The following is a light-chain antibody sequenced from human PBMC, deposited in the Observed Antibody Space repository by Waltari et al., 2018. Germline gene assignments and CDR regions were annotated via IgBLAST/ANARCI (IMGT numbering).Light chain of an antibody. J-gene: IGKJ5*01. CDR2: DAS. CDR1: QSVSSY. Sequence: EIVLTQSPATLSLSPGERATLSCRASQSVSSYLAWYQQKPGQAPRLLIYDASNRATGIPARFSGSGSGTYFTLKISRVEAEDVGVYYCMQRIEFPRTFGQGTRLEIK. V-gene: IGKV3-11*01. CDR3: MQRIEFPRT.